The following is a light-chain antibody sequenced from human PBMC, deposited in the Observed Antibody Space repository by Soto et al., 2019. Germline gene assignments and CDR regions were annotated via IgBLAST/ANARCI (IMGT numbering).Light chain of an antibody. CDR1: QSVSSN. J-gene: IGKJ2*01. CDR3: QQYTNWPGYT. CDR2: GPS. Sequence: EIVMTQSPATLSVSPGERATLSCRASQSVSSNLAWYQQKPGQAPRLLIYGPSTRATGIPARFSGSGSGTEFTLTISSLQAEDFAVYYCQQYTNWPGYTFGQGTKLEIK. V-gene: IGKV3-15*01.